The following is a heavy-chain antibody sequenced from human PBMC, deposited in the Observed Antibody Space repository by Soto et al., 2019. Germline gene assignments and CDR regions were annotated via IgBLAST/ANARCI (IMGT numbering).Heavy chain of an antibody. CDR3: ARVFGSGSYRAFDI. CDR2: INHSGST. V-gene: IGHV4-34*01. Sequence: QVQLQQWGAGLLKPSETLSLTCAVYGGSFSGYYWSWIRQPPGKGLEWIGEINHSGSTNYNPSLKSRVTISVDTSKNQFSLKLSSVTAADTAVYYWARVFGSGSYRAFDIWGQGTMVTVSS. D-gene: IGHD3-10*01. CDR1: GGSFSGYY. J-gene: IGHJ3*02.